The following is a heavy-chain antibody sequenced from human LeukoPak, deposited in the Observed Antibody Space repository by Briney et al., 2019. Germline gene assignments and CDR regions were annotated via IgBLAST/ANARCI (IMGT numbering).Heavy chain of an antibody. CDR2: ITDSGGST. CDR3: AKSHSVAQRGYFDY. V-gene: IGHV3-23*01. Sequence: GGSLRLSCASSGFTFSSFAMTWVRQAPGKGLECVSTITDSGGSTYYADAVKGRFTISRDNSKDTLYAQMNSLRAEDAAVYYCAKSHSVAQRGYFDYWGQGTLVTVSS. J-gene: IGHJ4*02. D-gene: IGHD2-15*01. CDR1: GFTFSSFA.